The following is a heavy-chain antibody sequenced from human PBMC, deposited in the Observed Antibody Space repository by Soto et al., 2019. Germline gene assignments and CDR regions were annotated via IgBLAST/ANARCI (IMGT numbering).Heavy chain of an antibody. CDR2: INPNSGGT. J-gene: IGHJ6*02. CDR3: ARDRPPHYGPLDYYYGMDV. D-gene: IGHD3-10*01. V-gene: IGHV1-2*02. CDR1: GYTFTSYY. Sequence: KVSCKASGYTFTSYYIPWVRQAPGQGREWMGWINPNSGGTNYAQKFQGRVNMTRDTSISTAYMELSRLRSDDTAVYYRARDRPPHYGPLDYYYGMDVWGQGTPVTVSS.